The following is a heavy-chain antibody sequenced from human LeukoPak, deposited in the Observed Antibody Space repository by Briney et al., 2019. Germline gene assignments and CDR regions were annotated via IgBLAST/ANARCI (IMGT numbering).Heavy chain of an antibody. D-gene: IGHD1-26*01. CDR2: INSDGSST. CDR3: ARDGSGSHLDFDY. V-gene: IGHV3-74*01. J-gene: IGHJ4*02. Sequence: GGSLRLSCAASGFTFSSYLMHWVRQAPGKGLVWVSRINSDGSSTSYADSVKGRFTISRDNAKNTLYLQMSSLRAEDTAVYYCARDGSGSHLDFDYWGQGTLVTVSS. CDR1: GFTFSSYL.